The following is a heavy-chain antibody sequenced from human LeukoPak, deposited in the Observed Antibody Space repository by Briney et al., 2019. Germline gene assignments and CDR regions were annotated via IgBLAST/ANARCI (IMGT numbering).Heavy chain of an antibody. CDR2: ISSNGGST. V-gene: IGHV3-64*01. CDR3: ARDTNREQDI. J-gene: IGHJ6*02. D-gene: IGHD3-3*01. Sequence: PGGSLRLSCAASGFTFSRYSMHWVRQAPGRGLEYVSAISSNGGSTYYANSVKGRFTFSRDNSKNTLYLQMGSLSTEDTAVYYCARDTNREQDIWGQGTTVTVSS. CDR1: GFTFSRYS.